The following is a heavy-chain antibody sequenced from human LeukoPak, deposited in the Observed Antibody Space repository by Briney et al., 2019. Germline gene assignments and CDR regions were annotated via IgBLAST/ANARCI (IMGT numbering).Heavy chain of an antibody. CDR1: GGTFISYA. D-gene: IGHD4-17*01. J-gene: IGHJ4*02. Sequence: ASVKVSCKASGGTFISYAISWVRQAPGQGLEWRGRIIPILGIANYAQKFQGRVTITGDKSTSTAYMEVSSLRSEDTAVYYCARGATVTSPFDYWGQGTLVTVSS. V-gene: IGHV1-69*04. CDR2: IIPILGIA. CDR3: ARGATVTSPFDY.